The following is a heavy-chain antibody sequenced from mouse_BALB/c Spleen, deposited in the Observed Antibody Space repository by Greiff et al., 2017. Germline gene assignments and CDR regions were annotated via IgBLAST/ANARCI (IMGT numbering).Heavy chain of an antibody. CDR2: IRLKSDNYAT. V-gene: IGHV6-3*01. J-gene: IGHJ1*01. CDR3: SYYRYDGDWYFDV. Sequence: EVKLMESGGGLVQPGGSMKLSCVASGFTFSSYWMSWVRQSPEKGLEWVAEIRLKSDNYATHYAESVKGKFTISRDDSKSRLYLQMNSLRAEDTGIYYCSYYRYDGDWYFDVWGAGTTVTVSS. CDR1: GFTFSSYW. D-gene: IGHD2-14*01.